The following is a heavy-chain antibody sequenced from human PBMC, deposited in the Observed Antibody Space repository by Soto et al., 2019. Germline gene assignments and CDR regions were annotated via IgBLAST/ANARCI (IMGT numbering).Heavy chain of an antibody. CDR3: ARERHYSSSSRPVFDY. D-gene: IGHD6-6*01. J-gene: IGHJ4*02. CDR1: GDSVSSNSAA. Sequence: QSQTLSLTCAISGDSVSSNSAAWNWIRQSPSRGLEWLGRTYYRSKWYNDYAVSVKSRITFNPDTSKNQFSLQLNSVTPEDTAVYYCARERHYSSSSRPVFDYWGQGTLVTVSS. CDR2: TYYRSKWYN. V-gene: IGHV6-1*01.